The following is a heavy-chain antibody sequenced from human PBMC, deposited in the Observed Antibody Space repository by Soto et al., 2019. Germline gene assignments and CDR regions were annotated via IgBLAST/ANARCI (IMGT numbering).Heavy chain of an antibody. J-gene: IGHJ4*02. Sequence: SETLSLTCAVYGGSFCGYYWTWIRQPPGTGLEWIGEINHSGSTNYNPSLKSRVTISVDTSKNQFSLKLTSVTAADTAVYYCARDKITGLFDYWGRGTLVTVSS. CDR2: INHSGST. CDR3: ARDKITGLFDY. D-gene: IGHD2-8*02. V-gene: IGHV4-34*01. CDR1: GGSFCGYY.